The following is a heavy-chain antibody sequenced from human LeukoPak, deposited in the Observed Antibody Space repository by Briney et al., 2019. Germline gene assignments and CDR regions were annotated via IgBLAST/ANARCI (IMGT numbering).Heavy chain of an antibody. CDR2: IYYSGNT. D-gene: IGHD3-10*01. Sequence: SETLSLTCTVSGDSISSYYWSWIRQPPGKGLEWIGYIYYSGNTKYNPSLKSRVTISVDTSKNQISLKLNSVTAADTAVYYCARAFSGSGSYYSEMLYYYYYMDVWGKGTTVTISS. CDR3: ARAFSGSGSYYSEMLYYYYYMDV. V-gene: IGHV4-59*01. J-gene: IGHJ6*03. CDR1: GDSISSYY.